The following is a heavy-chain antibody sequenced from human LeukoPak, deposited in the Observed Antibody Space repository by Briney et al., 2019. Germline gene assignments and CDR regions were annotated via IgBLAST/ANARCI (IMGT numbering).Heavy chain of an antibody. CDR2: IYYSGVT. V-gene: IGHV4-59*01. D-gene: IGHD6-19*01. J-gene: IGHJ4*02. Sequence: PSETLSLTCTVSGGSLSSYYWSWIRQPPGKGLEWIGYIYYSGVTNYNPSLKSRVAISLDTSKKQFPLTLRSVTAADTAVYYCARAIAVAGNFDYWGQGTLVTVSS. CDR1: GGSLSSYY. CDR3: ARAIAVAGNFDY.